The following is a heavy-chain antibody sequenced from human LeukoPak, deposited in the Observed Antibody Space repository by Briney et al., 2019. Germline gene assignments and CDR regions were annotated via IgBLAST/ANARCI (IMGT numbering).Heavy chain of an antibody. CDR2: IKQDGSEK. CDR3: ARGEVFFDY. Sequence: GGSLRLSCVVSGFRLSSYWMSWVRQAPGKGLEWLANIKQDGSEKYYVDSVKGRFTISRDNARNSLYLQMNSLRAEDTAVYYCARGEVFFDYWGQGTLVTVSS. CDR1: GFRLSSYW. J-gene: IGHJ4*02. D-gene: IGHD3-10*01. V-gene: IGHV3-7*03.